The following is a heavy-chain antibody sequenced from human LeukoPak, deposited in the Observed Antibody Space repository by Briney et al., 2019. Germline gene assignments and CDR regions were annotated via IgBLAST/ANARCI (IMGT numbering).Heavy chain of an antibody. D-gene: IGHD6-6*01. V-gene: IGHV3-21*01. Sequence: PGGSLRLSCAAPGFTFSSHSMNWVRQAPGKGLEWVSSISSSSSYIYYADSVKGRFTISRDNAKNALYLQMNSLRAEDTAVYYCARARSSSADFDYWGQGTLVTVSS. J-gene: IGHJ4*02. CDR3: ARARSSSADFDY. CDR1: GFTFSSHS. CDR2: ISSSSSYI.